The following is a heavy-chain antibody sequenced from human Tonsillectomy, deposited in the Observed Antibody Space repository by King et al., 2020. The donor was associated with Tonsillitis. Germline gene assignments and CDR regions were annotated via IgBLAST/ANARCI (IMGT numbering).Heavy chain of an antibody. J-gene: IGHJ4*02. CDR1: GYSFTTYW. V-gene: IGHV5-51*01. CDR2: IYPGDSDT. D-gene: IGHD5-18*01. CDR3: ARRLATADFHY. Sequence: QLVQSGAEVKKPGESLKISCKGSGYSFTTYWIAWVRQMPGKGLEWMGIIYPGDSDTRYSPSFQGQVTISVDKSIRTAYLQWSSLNASDTAMYYCARRLATADFHYWGQGTLVTVSS.